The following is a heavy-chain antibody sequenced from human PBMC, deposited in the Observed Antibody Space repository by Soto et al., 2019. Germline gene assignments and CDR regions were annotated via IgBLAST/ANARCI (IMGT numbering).Heavy chain of an antibody. D-gene: IGHD3-10*01. J-gene: IGHJ4*01. CDR1: GFFFSDSY. Sequence: QVQLVESGGGMVKSGGSLRLSCAASGFFFSDSYMSWIRQAPGKGLEYVSYISTSSRYTNYADSVRGRFTISRDNAKNSLYIQMNSLRDDETSVYYCARGGGTYYNGASFDHWGHGTLVVVSS. V-gene: IGHV3-11*06. CDR3: ARGGGTYYNGASFDH. CDR2: ISTSSRYT.